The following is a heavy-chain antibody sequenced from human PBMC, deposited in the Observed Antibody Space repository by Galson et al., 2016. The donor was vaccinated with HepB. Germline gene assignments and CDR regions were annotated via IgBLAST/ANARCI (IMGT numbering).Heavy chain of an antibody. Sequence: SLRLSCAASGFPFSTYGMSWVRQAPGKGLEWVSGISGSGGSISSADSVKGRFTISRDNSDNTLYLQMHSLRAEDTAVYYCARDEDDPSYTIDFWGQGTLVSVSS. J-gene: IGHJ4*02. CDR3: ARDEDDPSYTIDF. V-gene: IGHV3-23*01. CDR1: GFPFSTYG. D-gene: IGHD3-10*01. CDR2: ISGSGGSI.